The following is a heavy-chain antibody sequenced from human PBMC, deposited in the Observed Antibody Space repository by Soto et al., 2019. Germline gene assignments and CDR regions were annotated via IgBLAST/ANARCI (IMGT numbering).Heavy chain of an antibody. J-gene: IGHJ5*02. CDR1: GYSFTSYW. V-gene: IGHV5-10-1*01. CDR2: IDPSESYT. Sequence: PGESLKISCKGSGYSFTSYWISWVRQMPGKGMEWMGRIDPSESYTNYSPSFQGHVTISADKSISTAYLQCSSLKASDTAMYYCENDVDTDRWNWFDLWGQGTLVTVSS. D-gene: IGHD5-18*01. CDR3: ENDVDTDRWNWFDL.